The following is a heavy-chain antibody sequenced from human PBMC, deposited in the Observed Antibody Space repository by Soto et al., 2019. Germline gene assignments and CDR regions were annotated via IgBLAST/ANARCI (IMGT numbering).Heavy chain of an antibody. CDR2: ISGSGGST. CDR1: GFTFSSYA. CDR3: AKGGYVTTDAFDI. J-gene: IGHJ3*02. D-gene: IGHD3-22*01. Sequence: EVQLLESGGGLVQPGGSLRLSCAASGFTFSSYAMSWVRQAPGKGLEWVSAISGSGGSTYYADSVKGRFTISRDNSKNTLYLQMNSLRAEDTAVYYCAKGGYVTTDAFDIWGQETMVTVSS. V-gene: IGHV3-23*01.